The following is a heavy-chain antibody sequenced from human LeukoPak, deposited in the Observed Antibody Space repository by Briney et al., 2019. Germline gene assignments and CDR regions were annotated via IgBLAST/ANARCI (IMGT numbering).Heavy chain of an antibody. D-gene: IGHD3-10*01. J-gene: IGHJ4*02. CDR3: VRDRGWSHFDL. CDR1: GFTFSDYY. CDR2: NKEDGTDK. Sequence: GGSLRLSCAASGFTFSDYYMSWIRQAPGKGLEWVANNKEDGTDKYYVDSVKGRFTISRDNTKNSLFLQLNSLRAEDTAVYYCVRDRGWSHFDLWGQGTLVTVSS. V-gene: IGHV3-7*01.